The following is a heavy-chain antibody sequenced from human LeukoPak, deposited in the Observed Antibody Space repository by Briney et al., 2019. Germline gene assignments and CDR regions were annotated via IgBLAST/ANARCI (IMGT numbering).Heavy chain of an antibody. J-gene: IGHJ5*02. CDR1: GYSFTSYW. CDR2: IYPGDSDT. V-gene: IGHV5-51*01. CDR3: ARLAISSSWQNWFDP. Sequence: GESLKISCKGSGYSFTSYWIGWVRQMPGKGLEWMGIIYPGDSDTRYSPSFQGQVTISADKSISTAYLQWSTLKASDTAMYYCARLAISSSWQNWFDPWGQGTLVTVSS. D-gene: IGHD6-13*01.